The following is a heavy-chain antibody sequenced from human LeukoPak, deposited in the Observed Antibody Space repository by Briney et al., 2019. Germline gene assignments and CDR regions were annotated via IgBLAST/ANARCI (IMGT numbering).Heavy chain of an antibody. Sequence: GESLKISRKGSGYSFTSYWIGWVRQMPGKGLEWMGIIYPGDSDTRYSPSFQGQVTISADKSISTAYLQWSSLKASDTAMYYCARLKLRFLEWLPLFDYWGQGTLVTVSS. CDR1: GYSFTSYW. CDR3: ARLKLRFLEWLPLFDY. J-gene: IGHJ4*02. D-gene: IGHD3-3*01. CDR2: IYPGDSDT. V-gene: IGHV5-51*01.